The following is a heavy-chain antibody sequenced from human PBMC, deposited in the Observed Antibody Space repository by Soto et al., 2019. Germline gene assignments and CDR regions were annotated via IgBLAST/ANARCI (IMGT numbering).Heavy chain of an antibody. CDR1: GGTFSSYA. D-gene: IGHD3-22*01. Sequence: QVQLVQSGAEVKKPGSSVKVSCKASGGTFSSYAISWVRQAPGQGLEWMGGIIPIFGTANYAQKFQGRVTITADESTSTASMELSSLRSEDTAVYYCARGEDYYDSSGYATNGFDPWGQGTLVTVSS. CDR2: IIPIFGTA. CDR3: ARGEDYYDSSGYATNGFDP. J-gene: IGHJ5*02. V-gene: IGHV1-69*01.